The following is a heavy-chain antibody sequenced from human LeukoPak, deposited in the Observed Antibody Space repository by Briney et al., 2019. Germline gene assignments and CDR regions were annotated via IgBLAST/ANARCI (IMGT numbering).Heavy chain of an antibody. D-gene: IGHD5-24*01. CDR3: ATEGDGYSLPYAFDI. J-gene: IGHJ3*02. CDR1: GGSISSYF. CDR2: IYASGNT. V-gene: IGHV4-4*07. Sequence: SETLSLTCTVSGGSISSYFWSWIRQPAGKGLEWIGRIYASGNTNYNPSLKSRLTMSIDTSKNQFSLRLSSVTAADTAVYYCATEGDGYSLPYAFDIWGQGTMVTVSS.